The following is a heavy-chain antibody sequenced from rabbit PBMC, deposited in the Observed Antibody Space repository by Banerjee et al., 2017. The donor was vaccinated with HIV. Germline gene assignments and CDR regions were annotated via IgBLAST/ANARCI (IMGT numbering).Heavy chain of an antibody. V-gene: IGHV1S45*01. CDR3: ARDLAGVIGWNFGL. J-gene: IGHJ3*01. CDR1: GFTISSYH. CDR2: IYVGSSGST. Sequence: QEQLEESGGDLVTPGGTLTLTCTASGFTISSYHMCWVRQAPGKGLEWIACIYVGSSGSTYYASWAKGRFTISKISSTTVTLQMTSLTAADTATYFCARDLAGVIGWNFGLWGQGTLVTVS. D-gene: IGHD4-1*01.